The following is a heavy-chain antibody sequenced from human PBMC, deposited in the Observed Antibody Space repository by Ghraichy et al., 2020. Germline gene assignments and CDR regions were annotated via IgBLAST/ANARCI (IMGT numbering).Heavy chain of an antibody. J-gene: IGHJ4*02. V-gene: IGHV3-21*01. CDR3: ARDAFYDILTGYYRPPNFDY. Sequence: GGSLRLSCAASGFTFRDYTMNWVRQAPGKGLEWVASISSSSSFIHYADSVKGRFTISRDNAKKSLYLQMNSLRADDTAVYYCARDAFYDILTGYYRPPNFDYWGQGTLVTVSS. CDR2: ISSSSSFI. D-gene: IGHD3-9*01. CDR1: GFTFRDYT.